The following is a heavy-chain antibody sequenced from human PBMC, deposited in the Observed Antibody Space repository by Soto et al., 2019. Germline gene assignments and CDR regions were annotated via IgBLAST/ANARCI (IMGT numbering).Heavy chain of an antibody. Sequence: ASVKVSCKASGGTFSSYAISWVRQAPGQGLEWMGGIIPIFGTANYAQKFQGRVTITADESTSTAYMELSSLRSEDTAVYYCASFTLPSSGCLNWFDPWGQGTLVTVSS. CDR3: ASFTLPSSGCLNWFDP. CDR2: IIPIFGTA. CDR1: GGTFSSYA. J-gene: IGHJ5*02. V-gene: IGHV1-69*13. D-gene: IGHD6-19*01.